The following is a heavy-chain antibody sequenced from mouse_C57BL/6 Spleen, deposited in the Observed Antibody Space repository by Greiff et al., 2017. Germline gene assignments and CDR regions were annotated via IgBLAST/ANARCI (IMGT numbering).Heavy chain of an antibody. CDR3: ARRGSNYLLLFAY. D-gene: IGHD2-5*01. CDR2: INPGSGGT. Sequence: VKLMESGAELVRPGTSVKVSCKASGYAFTNYLIEWVKQRPGQGLEWIGVINPGSGGTNYNEKFKGKATLTADQSSSTAYMQLSSLKSEDSAVYFCARRGSNYLLLFAYWGQGTLVTVSA. V-gene: IGHV1-54*01. J-gene: IGHJ3*01. CDR1: GYAFTNYL.